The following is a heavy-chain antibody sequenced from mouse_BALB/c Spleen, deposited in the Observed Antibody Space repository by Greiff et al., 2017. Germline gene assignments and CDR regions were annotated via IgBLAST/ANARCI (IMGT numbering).Heavy chain of an antibody. V-gene: IGHV1-4*02. D-gene: IGHD2-14*01. CDR1: GYTFTSYT. CDR2: INPSSGYT. Sequence: VQLQESAAELARPGASVKMSCKASGYTFTSYTMHWVKQRPGQGLEWIGYINPSSGYTEYNQKFKDKTTLTADKSSSTAYMQLSSLTSEDSAVYYCARWGYDGGYWGQGTLVTVSA. J-gene: IGHJ3*01. CDR3: ARWGYDGGY.